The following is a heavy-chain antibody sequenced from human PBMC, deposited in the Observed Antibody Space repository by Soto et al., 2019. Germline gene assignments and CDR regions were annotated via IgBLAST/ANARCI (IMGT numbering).Heavy chain of an antibody. V-gene: IGHV5-10-1*01. J-gene: IGHJ6*01. D-gene: IGHD5-12*01. CDR3: AGATIYYYYCMDV. CDR2: IDPSDSYT. Sequence: GASLKISCKASGYSFTSYWIGWVRQMPGKGLQWMGRIDPSDSYTNYSPSFQGHVTISADKSISPAYLQWSGLKASNTAMYYCAGATIYYYYCMDVLGQGATVAVSS. CDR1: GYSFTSYW.